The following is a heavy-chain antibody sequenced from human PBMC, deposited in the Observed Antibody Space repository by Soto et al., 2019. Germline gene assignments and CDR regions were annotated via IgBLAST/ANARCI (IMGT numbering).Heavy chain of an antibody. Sequence: EVQLLESGGGLVQPGGSLRLSCAASEFTFSSYAMSWVRQAPGKGLEWVSAISGSGGSTYYADSVKGRFTISRDNSKNTLYLQMNSLRAEDTAVYYCAKELGPYYYDSSGSHAFDIWGQGTMVTVSS. J-gene: IGHJ3*02. V-gene: IGHV3-23*01. CDR1: EFTFSSYA. D-gene: IGHD3-22*01. CDR3: AKELGPYYYDSSGSHAFDI. CDR2: ISGSGGST.